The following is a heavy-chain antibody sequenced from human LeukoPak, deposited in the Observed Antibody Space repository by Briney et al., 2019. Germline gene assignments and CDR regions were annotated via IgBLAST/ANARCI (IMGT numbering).Heavy chain of an antibody. CDR2: IYYSGST. CDR3: AGVGSSGWYPYYYYYMDV. Sequence: SETLSLTCTVSGVSISSYYWSWIRQPPGKGLEWIGYIYYSGSTNYNPSLKSRVTISVDTSKNQFSLKLSSVTAADTAVYYCAGVGSSGWYPYYYYYMDVWGKGTTVTVSS. D-gene: IGHD6-19*01. J-gene: IGHJ6*03. CDR1: GVSISSYY. V-gene: IGHV4-59*12.